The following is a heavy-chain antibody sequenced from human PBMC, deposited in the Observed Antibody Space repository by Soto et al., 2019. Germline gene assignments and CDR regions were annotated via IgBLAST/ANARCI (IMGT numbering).Heavy chain of an antibody. CDR1: GGTFSSYA. CDR2: IIPIFGTA. CDR3: ARDRPSIAAAGTHNWFDP. Sequence: QVQLVQSGAEVKKPGSSVKVSCKASGGTFSSYAISWVRQAPGQGLEWMGGIIPIFGTANYAQKFQGRVTITADESTSTAYMELSGLRSEDTAVYYCARDRPSIAAAGTHNWFDPWGQGTLVTVSS. V-gene: IGHV1-69*01. J-gene: IGHJ5*02. D-gene: IGHD6-13*01.